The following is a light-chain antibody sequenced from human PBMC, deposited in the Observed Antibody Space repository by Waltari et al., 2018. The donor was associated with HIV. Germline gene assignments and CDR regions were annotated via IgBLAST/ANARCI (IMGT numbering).Light chain of an antibody. CDR1: SLRSYY. J-gene: IGLJ2*01. CDR3: NSRDSSGNHVV. CDR2: GKN. V-gene: IGLV3-19*01. Sequence: SSELTQDPAVSVALGQTVRITCQGDSLRSYYASWYQQKPGQAPVLVIFGKNDRPSVIPDRFSGSDSGNTASLTITGAQAEDEADYYCNSRDSSGNHVVFGGGTKLTVL.